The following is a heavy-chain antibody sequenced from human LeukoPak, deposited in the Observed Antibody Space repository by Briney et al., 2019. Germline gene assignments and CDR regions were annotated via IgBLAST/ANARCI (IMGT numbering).Heavy chain of an antibody. J-gene: IGHJ4*02. Sequence: PPGGSLRLSCAASGFTFSNYRMNWVRQAPGKGLEWVANIKQDGSEKYYVDSVKGRFTISRDNAKNSLFLQMNSLRAEDTAVYYCARDTRTFDYWGQRTLVTVSS. CDR1: GFTFSNYR. CDR3: ARDTRTFDY. CDR2: IKQDGSEK. D-gene: IGHD1-26*01. V-gene: IGHV3-7*01.